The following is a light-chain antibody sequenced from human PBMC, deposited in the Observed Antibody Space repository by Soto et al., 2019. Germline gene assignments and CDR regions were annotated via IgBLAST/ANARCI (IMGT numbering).Light chain of an antibody. V-gene: IGKV2-28*01. CDR3: LQAVQTPLT. CDR1: QSLLYSDGNNY. Sequence: EIVMTQSPLSLPVTPGEPASISCRSSQSLLYSDGNNYLDWYLQKPGQSPQLRIHLGSNRASGVTDRLSGSGSGTDFTLKISRVEAEDVGVYFCLQAVQTPLTFGGGTKVDIK. CDR2: LGS. J-gene: IGKJ4*01.